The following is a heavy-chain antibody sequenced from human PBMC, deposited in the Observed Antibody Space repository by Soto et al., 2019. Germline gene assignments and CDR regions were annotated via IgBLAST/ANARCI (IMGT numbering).Heavy chain of an antibody. CDR3: ARCYYDYVWGPASYFDY. J-gene: IGHJ4*02. V-gene: IGHV4-31*03. CDR1: GGSISSGGYY. Sequence: PSETLSLTCTVSGGSISSGGYYWSWIRQHPGKGLEWIGYIYYSGSTYYNPSLKSRVTISVDTSKNQFSLKLSSVTAADTAVYYCARCYYDYVWGPASYFDYWGQGTLVTVSS. CDR2: IYYSGST. D-gene: IGHD3-16*01.